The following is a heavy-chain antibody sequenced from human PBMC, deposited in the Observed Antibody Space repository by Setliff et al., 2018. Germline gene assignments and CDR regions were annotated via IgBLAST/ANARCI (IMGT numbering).Heavy chain of an antibody. CDR1: GGTFSDYY. V-gene: IGHV4-34*01. D-gene: IGHD3-3*01. Sequence: PSETLSLTCAAYGGTFSDYYWTWIRQPPGKGLEWIGEINHRGSTNYNPSLKSRATISLDTSKNQFSLNLSSVTAADTAVYYCARMSGFLYMDVWGKGTTVTVSS. CDR3: ARMSGFLYMDV. J-gene: IGHJ6*03. CDR2: INHRGST.